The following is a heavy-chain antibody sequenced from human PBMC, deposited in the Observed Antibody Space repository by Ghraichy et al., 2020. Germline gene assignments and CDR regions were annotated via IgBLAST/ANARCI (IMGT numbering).Heavy chain of an antibody. D-gene: IGHD5-12*01. J-gene: IGHJ4*02. CDR3: AREDIGLQSGFDY. CDR1: KFTFNTYG. V-gene: IGHV3-30*03. Sequence: GESLRLSCVGSKFTFNTYGMHWVRQGPGKGLEWVAGTSYDGGYKAYADSVKDRFTISRDNAKNTLYLQMNALTTEDTALYFCAREDIGLQSGFDYWGLGTLVTVSS. CDR2: TSYDGGYK.